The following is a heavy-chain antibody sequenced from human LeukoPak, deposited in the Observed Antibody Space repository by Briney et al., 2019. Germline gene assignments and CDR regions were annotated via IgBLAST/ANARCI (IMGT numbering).Heavy chain of an antibody. J-gene: IGHJ3*02. CDR2: IIPIFGTA. D-gene: IGHD5-18*01. CDR1: GGTFSSYA. Sequence: SVKVSCKASGGTFSSYAISWVRQAPGQGLEWMGGIIPIFGTANYAQKFQGRVTITADESTSTAYMELSSLRSEDTAVYYCAREGHTAMDGGAFDIWGQGTMVTVPS. CDR3: AREGHTAMDGGAFDI. V-gene: IGHV1-69*13.